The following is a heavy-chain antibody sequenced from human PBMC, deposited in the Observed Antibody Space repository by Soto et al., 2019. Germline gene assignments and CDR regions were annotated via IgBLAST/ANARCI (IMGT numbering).Heavy chain of an antibody. D-gene: IGHD2-15*01. J-gene: IGHJ6*03. V-gene: IGHV3-48*01. CDR2: IRNSGTTI. CDR3: ARIGIVADPSNSYYMDV. Sequence: EEQLVESGGGLVQPGGSLRLSCAASGFTFRPYAMNWVRQAPGKGLEWISYIRNSGTTIYYADSVKGRFTISRDNAEKSLYLQMNSLRAEDTAVYYCARIGIVADPSNSYYMDVWGKGTTVTVSS. CDR1: GFTFRPYA.